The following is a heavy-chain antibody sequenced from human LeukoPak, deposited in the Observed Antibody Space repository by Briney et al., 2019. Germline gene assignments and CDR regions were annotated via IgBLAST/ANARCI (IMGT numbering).Heavy chain of an antibody. V-gene: IGHV4-34*01. CDR1: GGSFSGYY. D-gene: IGHD5-18*01. CDR2: INHSGST. CDR3: ARDGRKKDTAIY. J-gene: IGHJ4*02. Sequence: SETLSLTCAVYGGSFSGYYWSWIRQPPGKGLEWIGEINHSGSTNYNPSLKSRVTISVDTSKNQFSLKLSSVTAADTAVYYCARDGRKKDTAIYWGQGTLVTVSS.